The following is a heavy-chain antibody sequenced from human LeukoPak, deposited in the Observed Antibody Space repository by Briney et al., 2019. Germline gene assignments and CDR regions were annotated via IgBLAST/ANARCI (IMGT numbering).Heavy chain of an antibody. CDR2: IISRGDTT. D-gene: IGHD2-8*02. CDR1: GFTFNAYS. J-gene: IGHJ4*02. CDR3: ARGRGYCTGVSCDIDY. V-gene: IGHV3-48*04. Sequence: GGSLRLSCAASGFTFNAYSMSWVRQAPGKGLEWVSNIISRGDTTHYAASVKGRFTISRDNAKNSVFLHLNSLRGDDTAVYYCARGRGYCTGVSCDIDYWGQGTLVTVSS.